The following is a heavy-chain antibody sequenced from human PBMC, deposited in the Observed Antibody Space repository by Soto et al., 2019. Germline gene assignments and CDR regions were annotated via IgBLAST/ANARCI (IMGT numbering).Heavy chain of an antibody. CDR2: ISAYNGNT. CDR1: GYTFTSYG. CDR3: ARDRGGVWFGELSFDY. V-gene: IGHV1-18*01. D-gene: IGHD3-10*01. Sequence: ASVKVSCKASGYTFTSYGISWVRQAPGQGLEWMGWISAYNGNTNYAQKLQGRVTMTTDTSTSTAYMELRSLRSDDTAVYYCARDRGGVWFGELSFDYWGQGTLVTVSS. J-gene: IGHJ4*02.